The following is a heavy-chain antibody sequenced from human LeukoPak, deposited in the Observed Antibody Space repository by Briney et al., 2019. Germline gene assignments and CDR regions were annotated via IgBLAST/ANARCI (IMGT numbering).Heavy chain of an antibody. V-gene: IGHV3-21*04. CDR1: GFTFSTYN. CDR2: ITSSSSYI. D-gene: IGHD4-17*01. J-gene: IGHJ3*02. Sequence: PGGSLRLSCAASGFTFSTYNMNWVRQAPGKGLEWVSSITSSSSYIYYADSVKGRFTISRDNAKNSLYLQMNSLRAEDMALYYCAKSTRYYGDFHDAFDIWGQGTMVTVSS. CDR3: AKSTRYYGDFHDAFDI.